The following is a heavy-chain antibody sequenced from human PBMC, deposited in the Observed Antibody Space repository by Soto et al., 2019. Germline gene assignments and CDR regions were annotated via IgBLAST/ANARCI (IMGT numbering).Heavy chain of an antibody. CDR2: ISGSGRRT. J-gene: IGHJ4*02. Sequence: SVGYLRLSCAASGFTFSSYAMSCLRQAQGKGLEWVSAISGSGRRTYYADSVKGRFTISRDNSKNTPYLLMNSLRAEDKAITYNAKDLICGDYENDYLDYGGQETLVTVSS. CDR1: GFTFSSYA. V-gene: IGHV3-23*01. D-gene: IGHD4-17*01. CDR3: AKDLICGDYENDYLDY.